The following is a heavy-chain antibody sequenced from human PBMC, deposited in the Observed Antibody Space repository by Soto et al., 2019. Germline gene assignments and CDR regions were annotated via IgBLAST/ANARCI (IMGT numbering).Heavy chain of an antibody. D-gene: IGHD2-15*01. CDR3: ARGLYCSGGSCYSRWFDP. Sequence: SVKVSCKASGDTFSSYAISWVRQAPGQGLEWMGGIIPIFGTANYAQKFQGRVTITADESTSTAYMELSSLRSEDTAVYYCARGLYCSGGSCYSRWFDPWGQGTLVTVSS. CDR2: IIPIFGTA. CDR1: GDTFSSYA. J-gene: IGHJ5*02. V-gene: IGHV1-69*13.